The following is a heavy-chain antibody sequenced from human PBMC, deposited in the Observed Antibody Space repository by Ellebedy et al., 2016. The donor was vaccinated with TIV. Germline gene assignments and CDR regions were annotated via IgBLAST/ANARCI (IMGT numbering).Heavy chain of an antibody. D-gene: IGHD4-23*01. CDR2: INTDGRTT. V-gene: IGHV3-74*01. CDR3: SRSAFYGGKGYYFDN. CDR1: GFTFNNYW. Sequence: GGSLRLXXAASGFTFNNYWIHWVRQAPGRELVWVSRINTDGRTTTYADSVKGRFTISRDNAKNTLYLQMNSLRAEDTAVYYCSRSAFYGGKGYYFDNWGRGTLVTVSS. J-gene: IGHJ4*02.